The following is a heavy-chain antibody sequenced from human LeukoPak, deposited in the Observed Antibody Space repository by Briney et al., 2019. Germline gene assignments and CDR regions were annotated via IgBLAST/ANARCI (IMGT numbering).Heavy chain of an antibody. J-gene: IGHJ5*01. CDR1: GFTFSSYS. D-gene: IGHD6-19*01. CDR3: ATLGYTTYTSGWFDY. Sequence: GGSLRLSCAASGFTFSSYSMNWVRQAPGKGLQWVSCISSSSSTIYYADSVKGRFTISSDNAKNSLYLQMNSLRDEDTAVYYRATLGYTTYTSGWFDYWGQGTLVTVSS. CDR2: ISSSSSTI. V-gene: IGHV3-48*02.